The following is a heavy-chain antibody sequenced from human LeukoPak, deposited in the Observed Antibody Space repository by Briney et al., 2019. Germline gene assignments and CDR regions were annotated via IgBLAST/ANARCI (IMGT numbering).Heavy chain of an antibody. J-gene: IGHJ6*03. D-gene: IGHD5-24*01. CDR2: MWYDGSIK. V-gene: IGHV3-33*02. CDR3: ARGRDGYNYYYYYYMDV. Sequence: PGRSLRLSCAASGFTFSNYGMHWVRQAPGKGPEWLAVMWYDGSIKYYADSAKGRFTISRDNSKNTEFLQMNSLRAEDTAVYYCARGRDGYNYYYYYYMDVWGKGTTVTVSS. CDR1: GFTFSNYG.